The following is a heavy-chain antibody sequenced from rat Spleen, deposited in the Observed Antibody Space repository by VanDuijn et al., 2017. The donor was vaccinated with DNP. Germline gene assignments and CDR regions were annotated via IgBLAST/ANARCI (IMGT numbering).Heavy chain of an antibody. V-gene: IGHV5-31*01. CDR3: ARGSGTYYWYFDF. CDR1: GFTFNKYW. Sequence: EVQLVESGGDLVQPGRSLKLSCVASGFTFNKYWMTWIRQVPGKGLEWVAAITSSGGSTYYPDSGKGRFTISRDNAKNTLYLQMNSLRSEDMATYYCARGSGTYYWYFDFWGPGTIVTVSS. D-gene: IGHD5-1*01. CDR2: ITSSGGST. J-gene: IGHJ1*01.